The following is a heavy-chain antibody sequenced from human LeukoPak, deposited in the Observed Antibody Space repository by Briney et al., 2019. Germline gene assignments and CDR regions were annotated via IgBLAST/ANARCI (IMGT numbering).Heavy chain of an antibody. D-gene: IGHD5-18*01. Sequence: KPGESLTLSCTGSGYSFTSYWIGWVRQMPGKGLEWVGIIYPGDSDTRYSPSFQGRVTISADKSISTAYLQWSSLKASDTAMYYCARPGEADTAMVIWGQGTLVTVSS. CDR1: GYSFTSYW. J-gene: IGHJ4*02. CDR2: IYPGDSDT. CDR3: ARPGEADTAMVI. V-gene: IGHV5-51*03.